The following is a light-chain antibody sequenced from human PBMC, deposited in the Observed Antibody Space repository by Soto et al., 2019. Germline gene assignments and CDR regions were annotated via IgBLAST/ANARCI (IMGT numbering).Light chain of an antibody. CDR3: QQRSNWPWT. CDR1: ESVSTF. J-gene: IGKJ1*01. CDR2: EAS. Sequence: EIVLTQSPDTLSVSPLGIGTLSHGASESVSTFLVSYQQKPGQAPRLLIYEASSRATGIPARFSGGGSGTVFTLTTSRLEPQDFAVYYCQQRSNWPWTFGQGTKVDIK. V-gene: IGKV3-11*01.